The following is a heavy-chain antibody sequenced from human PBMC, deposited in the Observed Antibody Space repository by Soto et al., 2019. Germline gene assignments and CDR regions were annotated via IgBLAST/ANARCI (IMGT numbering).Heavy chain of an antibody. J-gene: IGHJ4*02. V-gene: IGHV1-2*02. CDR2: INPKNGAT. D-gene: IGHD3-22*01. CDR3: VPHNPGSSGYFES. CDR1: GYTFSGNY. Sequence: ASVKISGKASGYTFSGNYMHWVRQAPGHGLEWMAWINPKNGATKYAQKFQGRVTLTWDTSISTGYMEVSRLRTDDTAVFYCVPHNPGSSGYFESWGKGTLVTVSS.